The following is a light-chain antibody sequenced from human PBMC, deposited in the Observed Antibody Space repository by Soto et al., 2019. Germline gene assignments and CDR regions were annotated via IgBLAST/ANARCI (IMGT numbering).Light chain of an antibody. CDR2: GAS. J-gene: IGKJ2*01. Sequence: EVVMTQSASTLSVSPGERATLSSRASQSISNNLAWYQQKPGQAPRLLIYGASTRATGISARFSGSGSGTEFTLTISSLQSQDHAVYYCQQYNNWPPYTFGQGTKVDIK. CDR3: QQYNNWPPYT. CDR1: QSISNN. V-gene: IGKV3-15*01.